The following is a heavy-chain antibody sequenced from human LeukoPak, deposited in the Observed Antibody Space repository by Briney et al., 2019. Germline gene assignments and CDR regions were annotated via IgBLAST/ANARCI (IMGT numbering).Heavy chain of an antibody. CDR1: GYSISSGYY. J-gene: IGHJ4*02. Sequence: SETLSLTCTVSGYSISSGYYWGWIRQPPGKGLEWIGSIYHSGSTYYNPSLKSRVTISVDTSKNQFSLKLSSVTAADTAVYYCARGGIVVVVAAYYFDYWGQGTLVTVSS. CDR3: ARGGIVVVVAAYYFDY. CDR2: IYHSGST. D-gene: IGHD2-15*01. V-gene: IGHV4-38-2*02.